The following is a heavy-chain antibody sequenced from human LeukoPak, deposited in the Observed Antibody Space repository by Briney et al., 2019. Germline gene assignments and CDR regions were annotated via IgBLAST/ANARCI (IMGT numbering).Heavy chain of an antibody. J-gene: IGHJ5*02. CDR3: ARVKLELRYDWFDP. V-gene: IGHV3-33*01. D-gene: IGHD1-7*01. Sequence: GGSLRLSCAASGFTFSSYGMHWVRQAPGKGLEWVAVIWYDGSNKYYADSVKGRFTISRDNSKNTLYLQMNSLRAEDTAVYYCARVKLELRYDWFDPWGQGTLVTVSS. CDR2: IWYDGSNK. CDR1: GFTFSSYG.